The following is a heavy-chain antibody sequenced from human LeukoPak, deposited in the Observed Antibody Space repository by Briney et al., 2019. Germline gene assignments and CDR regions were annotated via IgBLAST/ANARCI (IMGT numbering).Heavy chain of an antibody. V-gene: IGHV4-39*01. CDR3: ARLPVLGYYYDSSGDFDI. J-gene: IGHJ3*02. Sequence: PSETLSLTCTVSDGSISSSSHFWGWIRQPPGKGLEWIGSIYYSGSTYYNPSLKSRVTISVDTSKNQFSLKLSSVTAADTAVYYCARLPVLGYYYDSSGDFDIWGQGTMVTVSS. CDR2: IYYSGST. D-gene: IGHD3-22*01. CDR1: DGSISSSSHF.